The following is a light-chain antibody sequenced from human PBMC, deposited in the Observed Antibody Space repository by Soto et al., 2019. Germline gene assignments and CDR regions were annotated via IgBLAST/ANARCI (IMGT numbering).Light chain of an antibody. Sequence: EIVMTQSPATLSVSPGERATLACRASQSVSVKVAWYQQRPGQAPRLLIYDASTRATGVPARFSGSGSGTEFTLTISSLQSEDFSIYYCQQSDNWPPLSFGGGTKVEIK. J-gene: IGKJ4*01. CDR3: QQSDNWPPLS. CDR2: DAS. CDR1: QSVSVK. V-gene: IGKV3-15*01.